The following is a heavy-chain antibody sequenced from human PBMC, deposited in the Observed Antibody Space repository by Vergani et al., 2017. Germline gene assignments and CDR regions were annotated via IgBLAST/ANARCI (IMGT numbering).Heavy chain of an antibody. Sequence: QLQLQESGPGLVKPSETLSLTCTVSGGSISSSSYYWGWIRQPPGKGLEWIGSIYYSGSTYYNPSLKSRVTISVDTSKNQFSLKLSSVTAADTAVYYCESLVVPAVASYYYGMDVWGQGTTVTVSS. CDR1: GGSISSSSYY. CDR2: IYYSGST. V-gene: IGHV4-39*01. CDR3: ESLVVPAVASYYYGMDV. J-gene: IGHJ6*02. D-gene: IGHD2-2*01.